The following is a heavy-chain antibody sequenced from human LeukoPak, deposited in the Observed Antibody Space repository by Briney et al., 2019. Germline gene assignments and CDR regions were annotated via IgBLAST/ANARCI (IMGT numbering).Heavy chain of an antibody. J-gene: IGHJ4*02. Sequence: ASVKVSCKVSGYTLTELSMHWVRQAPGKGLEWMGGFDPEGGETIYAQKFQGRVTMTEDTSTDTAYMELSSLRSEDTAVYYCATVYDSSGYLNYWGQGTLVTVSS. D-gene: IGHD3-22*01. CDR2: FDPEGGET. CDR1: GYTLTELS. V-gene: IGHV1-24*01. CDR3: ATVYDSSGYLNY.